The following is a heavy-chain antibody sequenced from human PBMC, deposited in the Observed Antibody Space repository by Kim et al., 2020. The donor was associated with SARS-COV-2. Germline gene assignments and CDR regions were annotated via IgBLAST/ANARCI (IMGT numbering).Heavy chain of an antibody. CDR2: ISWNSGSI. V-gene: IGHV3-9*01. D-gene: IGHD3-22*01. CDR1: GFTFDDYA. J-gene: IGHJ4*02. CDR3: AKDDGAYDSSGYQDY. Sequence: GGSLRLSCAASGFTFDDYAMHWVRQAPGKGLEWVSGISWNSGSIGYADSVKGRFTISRDNAKNSLYLQMNSLRAEDTALYYCAKDDGAYDSSGYQDYWGQGTLVTVSS.